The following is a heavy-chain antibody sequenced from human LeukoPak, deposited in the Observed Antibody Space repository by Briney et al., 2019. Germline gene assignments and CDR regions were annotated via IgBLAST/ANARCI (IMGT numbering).Heavy chain of an antibody. CDR3: AKSGGYGLIDY. Sequence: ASETLSLTCTVSGASISGSGYYRGWIRQPPGKGLEWIGSIYSSGSTYYNASLQSRVTISIETSKNQISLRLNSVTAADTAMYYCAKSGGYGLIDYWGQGTLVTVSS. V-gene: IGHV4-39*01. D-gene: IGHD1-26*01. J-gene: IGHJ4*02. CDR2: IYSSGST. CDR1: GASISGSGYY.